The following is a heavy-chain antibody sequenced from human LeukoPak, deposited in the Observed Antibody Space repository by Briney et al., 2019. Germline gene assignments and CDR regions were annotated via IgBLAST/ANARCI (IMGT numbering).Heavy chain of an antibody. J-gene: IGHJ4*02. CDR1: GFTFSSYA. Sequence: GGSLRLSCAASGFTFSSYAMSWVRQAPGKGLEWVSAISGSGGSTYYADSVKGRFTISRDNAKNSLYLQMHSLRAEDTAVYYCARGSYPGYWGQGTLVTVSS. D-gene: IGHD1-26*01. CDR2: ISGSGGST. CDR3: ARGSYPGY. V-gene: IGHV3-23*01.